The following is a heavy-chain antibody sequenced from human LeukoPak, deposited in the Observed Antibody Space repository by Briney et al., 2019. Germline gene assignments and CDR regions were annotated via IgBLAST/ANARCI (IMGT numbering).Heavy chain of an antibody. CDR2: ISSTSSTI. J-gene: IGHJ4*02. CDR3: ARLWNYDY. D-gene: IGHD1-1*01. CDR1: GFTFSDYY. V-gene: IGHV3-11*01. Sequence: SGGSLRLSCAASGFTFSDYYMSWIRQAPGKGLELVSYISSTSSTIFYADSVKGRFTISRDNAKNSLYLRMNSLRTEDAALYFCARLWNYDYWGQGTLVTVSS.